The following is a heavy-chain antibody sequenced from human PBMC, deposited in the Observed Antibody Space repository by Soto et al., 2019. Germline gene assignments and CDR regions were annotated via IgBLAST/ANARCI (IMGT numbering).Heavy chain of an antibody. V-gene: IGHV1-69*13. CDR1: GGTFSSYA. CDR2: IIPIFGTA. CDR3: AREDCSGGSCYSGTLYYFDY. J-gene: IGHJ4*02. D-gene: IGHD2-15*01. Sequence: SVKVSCKASGGTFSSYAISWVRQAPGQGLEWMGGIIPIFGTANYAQKFQGRVTITADESTSTAYMELSSLRSEDTAVYYCAREDCSGGSCYSGTLYYFDYWGQGTLVTVSS.